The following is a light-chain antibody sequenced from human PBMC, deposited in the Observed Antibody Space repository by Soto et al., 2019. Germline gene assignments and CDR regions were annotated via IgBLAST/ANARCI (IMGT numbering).Light chain of an antibody. Sequence: QSVLTQPASVSGSPGQSIAISCTGTSSDVGGYDYVSWYQQHPGKAPKLMISDVSNRPSGVSNRFSGSKSGNTASLTISGLQAEDEADYYCCSYAGSYTFYVFGTGTMVTVL. CDR2: DVS. CDR1: SSDVGGYDY. J-gene: IGLJ1*01. V-gene: IGLV2-14*01. CDR3: CSYAGSYTFYV.